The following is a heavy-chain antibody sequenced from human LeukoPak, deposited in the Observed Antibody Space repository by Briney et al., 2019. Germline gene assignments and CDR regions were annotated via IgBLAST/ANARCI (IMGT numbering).Heavy chain of an antibody. CDR3: AKDLGYQQLSYYFDY. CDR1: GFAFNNYA. CDR2: ISDNSGGST. J-gene: IGHJ4*02. Sequence: PGGSLRLSCAVSGFAFNNYAMAWVRQAPGKELEWLAGISDNSGGSTYYADSVRGRFTISRDNSKNTLYLQMNSLRADDTALYFCAKDLGYQQLSYYFDYWGQGTLVTVSS. V-gene: IGHV3-23*01. D-gene: IGHD2-2*01.